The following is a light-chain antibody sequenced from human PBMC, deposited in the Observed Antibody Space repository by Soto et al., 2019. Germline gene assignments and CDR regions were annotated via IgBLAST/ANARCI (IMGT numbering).Light chain of an antibody. V-gene: IGLV2-14*02. J-gene: IGLJ1*01. CDR3: SAYTNSSTVV. Sequence: QSALTQPASVSGSPGQSITISCTGSSNTIGGYNVVSWYQQHPGKAPKVIIYEGIKRPAGVSNRFSAAISGSTASLTISGLQPEDEADYYCSAYTNSSTVVFGTGTKVTVL. CDR2: EGI. CDR1: SNTIGGYNV.